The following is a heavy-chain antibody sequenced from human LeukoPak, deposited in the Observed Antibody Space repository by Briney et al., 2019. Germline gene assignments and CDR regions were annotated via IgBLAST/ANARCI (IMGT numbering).Heavy chain of an antibody. J-gene: IGHJ6*02. CDR1: GFTFSSYA. Sequence: PGGSLRLSCAASGFTFSSYAMSWIRQPPGKGLKWIGYIYYSGSTNYNPSLKSRVTISVDTSKNQFSLKLSSMTAADTAVYYCARLPTYYDILTGYWAPPPTQGMDVWGQGTTVTVSS. V-gene: IGHV4-59*01. CDR3: ARLPTYYDILTGYWAPPPTQGMDV. CDR2: IYYSGST. D-gene: IGHD3-9*01.